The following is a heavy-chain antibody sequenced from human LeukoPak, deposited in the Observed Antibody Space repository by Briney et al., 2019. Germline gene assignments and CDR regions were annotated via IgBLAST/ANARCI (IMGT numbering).Heavy chain of an antibody. J-gene: IGHJ4*02. V-gene: IGHV3-11*01. D-gene: IGHD3-10*01. CDR3: ARVHGLGGSGSYLDY. CDR1: GFTFSDYY. Sequence: GGSLRLSCAASGFTFSDYYMSWIRQAPGKVLEWVSYISSSGRTIYYADSVKGRFTISRDNAKSSLYLQMNSLRAEDTAVYYCARVHGLGGSGSYLDYWGEGKLVTVSS. CDR2: ISSSGRTI.